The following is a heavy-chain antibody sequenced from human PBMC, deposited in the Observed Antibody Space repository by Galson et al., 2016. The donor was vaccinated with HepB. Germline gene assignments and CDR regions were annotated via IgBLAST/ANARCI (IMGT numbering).Heavy chain of an antibody. D-gene: IGHD6-19*01. Sequence: TLSLTCNVSGGSISSGGYYWSWIRQHPERGLEWIGYIYYTGTTYHNPSLKSRIIISVDTSKNQFSLKMASVTAADTAVYYCARASSSSGWYSWFDPWGQGTLVTVSS. CDR2: IYYTGTT. V-gene: IGHV4-31*03. J-gene: IGHJ5*02. CDR3: ARASSSSGWYSWFDP. CDR1: GGSISSGGYY.